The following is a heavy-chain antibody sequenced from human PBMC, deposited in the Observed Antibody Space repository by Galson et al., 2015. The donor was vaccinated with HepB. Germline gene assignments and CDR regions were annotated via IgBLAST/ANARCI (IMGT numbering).Heavy chain of an antibody. D-gene: IGHD4-11*01. CDR2: ISDSGAST. V-gene: IGHV3-23*01. CDR1: GHTFSSYA. Sequence: SLRLSCAASGHTFSSYAMSWVRQAPGKGLEWVSGISDSGASTYYADSVKGRFTISRDNSKNTLSLQMSSLRVEDTAVYYCAKDLSAVTYNYYYHGMDVWGQGTTVTASS. J-gene: IGHJ6*02. CDR3: AKDLSAVTYNYYYHGMDV.